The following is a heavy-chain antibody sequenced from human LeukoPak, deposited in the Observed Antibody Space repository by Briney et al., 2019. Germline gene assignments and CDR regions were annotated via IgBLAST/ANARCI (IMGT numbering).Heavy chain of an antibody. Sequence: PGGSLRLSCAASGFSFSSYTMNWVRQAPGKGLGWVSIISSSSSYIYYADSVKGRFTISRDNAKNALYLQMNSLRVEDTAVYYCARDGRCGGDCYASWGQGTLVTVSS. V-gene: IGHV3-21*01. D-gene: IGHD2-21*02. CDR2: ISSSSSYI. J-gene: IGHJ4*02. CDR1: GFSFSSYT. CDR3: ARDGRCGGDCYAS.